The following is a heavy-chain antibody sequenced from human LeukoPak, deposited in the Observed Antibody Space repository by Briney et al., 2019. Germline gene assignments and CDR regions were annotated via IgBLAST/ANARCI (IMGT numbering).Heavy chain of an antibody. CDR3: ARGSGGGAGALYWYFDL. V-gene: IGHV1-69*13. D-gene: IGHD3-16*01. CDR2: IIPIFGTA. Sequence: GASVTVSCKASGGTFSSYAISWVRQAPGQGLEWMGGIIPIFGTANYAQKFQGRVTITADESTSTAYMELSSLRSEDTAVYYCARGSGGGAGALYWYFDLWGRGTLVTVSS. J-gene: IGHJ2*01. CDR1: GGTFSSYA.